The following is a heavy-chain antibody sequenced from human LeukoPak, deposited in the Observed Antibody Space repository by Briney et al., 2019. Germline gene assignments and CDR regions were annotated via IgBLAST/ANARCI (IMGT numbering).Heavy chain of an antibody. J-gene: IGHJ4*02. V-gene: IGHV3-23*01. Sequence: GGSLRLSCAASGFTFRSYAMSWVRQAPGKGLEWVSGISGSGDSTYYADSVKGRFSVSRDNSKNTLWLQMNSLKDEDTAVYYCAKDPRAGSGWGSFDYWGQGTLVTVSS. D-gene: IGHD6-19*01. CDR2: ISGSGDST. CDR1: GFTFRSYA. CDR3: AKDPRAGSGWGSFDY.